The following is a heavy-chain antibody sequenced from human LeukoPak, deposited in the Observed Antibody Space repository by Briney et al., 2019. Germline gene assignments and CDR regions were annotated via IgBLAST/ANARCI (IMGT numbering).Heavy chain of an antibody. V-gene: IGHV4-59*11. CDR1: GDSISFHF. CDR2: TYYGGST. Sequence: PSETLSLTCSVSGDSISFHFWSWIRQPPGKGLEWIGHTYYGGSTDYNPSLASRVTVSADTSKNQISLKLSSVTAADTAVYYCATLGRAAGNAFDIWGQGTVVIVSS. J-gene: IGHJ3*02. CDR3: ATLGRAAGNAFDI. D-gene: IGHD1-26*01.